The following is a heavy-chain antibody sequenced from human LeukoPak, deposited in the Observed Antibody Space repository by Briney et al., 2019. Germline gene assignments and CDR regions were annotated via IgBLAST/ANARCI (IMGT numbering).Heavy chain of an antibody. CDR1: GYTFTGYY. CDR3: ARGPATTKTYYYYGMDV. CDR2: INPNSGGT. J-gene: IGHJ6*02. D-gene: IGHD5-12*01. Sequence: APVKVSCKASGYTFTGYYMHWVPQAPGQGLEWMGWINPNSGGTNYAQKFQGRVTMTRDTSISTAYMELSRLRSDDTAVYYCARGPATTKTYYYYGMDVWGQGTTVTVSS. V-gene: IGHV1-2*02.